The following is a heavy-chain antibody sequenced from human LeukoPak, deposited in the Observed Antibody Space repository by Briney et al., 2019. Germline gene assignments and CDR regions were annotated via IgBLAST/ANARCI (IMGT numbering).Heavy chain of an antibody. CDR3: AREAGSSWYKAGYNWFDP. CDR1: GGSISSYH. V-gene: IGHV4-4*07. Sequence: SEPLSLTCTVSGGSISSYHWSWIRQPAGKGLEWIGRIYTSGSTNYNPSLKSRVTMSVDTSKNQFSLKLSSVTAADTAVYYCAREAGSSWYKAGYNWFDPWGQGTLVTVSS. CDR2: IYTSGST. J-gene: IGHJ5*02. D-gene: IGHD6-13*01.